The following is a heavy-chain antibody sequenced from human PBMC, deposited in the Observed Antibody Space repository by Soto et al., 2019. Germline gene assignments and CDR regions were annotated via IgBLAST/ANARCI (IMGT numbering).Heavy chain of an antibody. V-gene: IGHV4-39*02. Sequence: QVQLQESGPGLVKPSETLSLTCLVSGDSINSFSDYWAWIRQPPGKGPEWTASIESSGPTIYNPSLKRRVFISLDTSKNEFSLKVNSVTAADTAVYFCVREKWVATDFSGLDVGGQGTTVTVSS. J-gene: IGHJ6*02. D-gene: IGHD5-12*01. CDR2: IESSGPT. CDR1: GDSINSFSDY. CDR3: VREKWVATDFSGLDV.